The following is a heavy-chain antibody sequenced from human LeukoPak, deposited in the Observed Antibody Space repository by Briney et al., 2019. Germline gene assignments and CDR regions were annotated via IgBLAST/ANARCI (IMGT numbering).Heavy chain of an antibody. D-gene: IGHD6-13*01. CDR1: GGSISSGSYY. CDR3: AREHVPGIAAAGTFVWFDP. J-gene: IGHJ5*02. CDR2: IYTSGST. V-gene: IGHV4-61*02. Sequence: SETLSLTCPVSGGSISSGSYYWSWIRQPAGKGLEWIGRIYTSGSTNYNPSLKSRVTISVDTSKNQFSLKLSSVTAADTAVYYCAREHVPGIAAAGTFVWFDPWGQGTLVTVSS.